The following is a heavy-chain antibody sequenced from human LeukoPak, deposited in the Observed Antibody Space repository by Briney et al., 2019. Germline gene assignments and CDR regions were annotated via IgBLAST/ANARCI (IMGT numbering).Heavy chain of an antibody. V-gene: IGHV1-46*01. D-gene: IGHD6-6*01. CDR2: INPSGGNT. J-gene: IGHJ4*02. CDR3: ARVRSSHSSCDY. Sequence: ASVKVSCKASGYTFTSYYMHWVRQAPGQGLEWMGIINPSGGNTSYAQKFQGRVTMTTDTSTSTAYMELRSLRSDDTAVYYCARVRSSHSSCDYWGQGTLVTVSS. CDR1: GYTFTSYY.